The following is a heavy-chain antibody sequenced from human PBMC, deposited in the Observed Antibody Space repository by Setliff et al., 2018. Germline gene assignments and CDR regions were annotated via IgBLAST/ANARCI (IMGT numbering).Heavy chain of an antibody. V-gene: IGHV4-61*09. D-gene: IGHD5-12*01. CDR3: ARQVEMATIAFDV. CDR2: FHTGGST. J-gene: IGHJ3*01. Sequence: SETLSLTCTVSGDSISSGSYYWTWIRQPAGKGLEWIGHFHTGGSTNYNRSLRSRVTISVDTSKDQFSLRLTSMTAADTAVYYCARQVEMATIAFDVWGQGTMVTVSS. CDR1: GDSISSGSYY.